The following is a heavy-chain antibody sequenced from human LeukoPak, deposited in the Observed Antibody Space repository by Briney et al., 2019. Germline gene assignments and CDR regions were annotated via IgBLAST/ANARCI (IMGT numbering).Heavy chain of an antibody. J-gene: IGHJ6*03. D-gene: IGHD5-18*01. CDR3: ARDPGYSYGYRYYYYYMDV. CDR1: GGSISSDY. Sequence: SETLSLTCTVSGGSISSDYWSWIRQPPGKGLEWIGCIYYSGSTNYNPSLKSRVTISVDTSKNQFSLKLSSVTAADTAVYYCARDPGYSYGYRYYYYYMDVWGKGTTVTVSS. V-gene: IGHV4-59*01. CDR2: IYYSGST.